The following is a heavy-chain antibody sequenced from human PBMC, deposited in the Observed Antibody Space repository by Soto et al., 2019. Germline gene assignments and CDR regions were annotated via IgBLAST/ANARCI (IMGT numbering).Heavy chain of an antibody. CDR2: IIPIFGTA. J-gene: IGHJ6*02. CDR1: GGTFSSYA. V-gene: IGHV1-69*13. CDR3: ARDPRTVGYGMDV. D-gene: IGHD3-10*01. Sequence: SVKVSCKASGGTFSSYAISWVRQAPGQGLEWMGGIIPIFGTANYAQKFQGRVTITADESTSTAYMELSSLRSEDTAVYYRARDPRTVGYGMDVWRQGTTVTVSS.